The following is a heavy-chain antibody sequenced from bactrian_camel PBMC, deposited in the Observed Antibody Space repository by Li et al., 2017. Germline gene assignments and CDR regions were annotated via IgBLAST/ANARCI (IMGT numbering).Heavy chain of an antibody. D-gene: IGHD6*01. CDR2: IWSRSRGGNT. V-gene: IGHV3S40*01. Sequence: VQLVESGGGLVQPGGSLRLSCATSGFTFSDFPMSWLRQAPGKGLEWLLTIWSRSRGGNTYYADSVKGRFTISRDDAKDTVYLQMNSLKPEDTAVYYCVSARLGGSWSAFNAFGYWGQGTQVTVS. CDR1: GFTFSDFP. CDR3: VSARLGGSWSAFNAFGY. J-gene: IGHJ6*01.